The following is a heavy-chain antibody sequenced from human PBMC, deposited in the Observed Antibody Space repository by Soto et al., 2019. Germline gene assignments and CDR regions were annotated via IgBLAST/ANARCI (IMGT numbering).Heavy chain of an antibody. CDR1: GGSISSSSYY. D-gene: IGHD3-10*01. CDR2: IYYSGST. CDR3: AREGVTMVRGLYYYYYGMDV. J-gene: IGHJ6*02. Sequence: SETLSLTCPVSGGSISSSSYYWGWIRQPPGKGLEWIGSIYYSGSTYYNPSLKSRVTISVDTSKNRFSLKLSSVTAADMAVYYCAREGVTMVRGLYYYYYGMDVWGQGTTVT. V-gene: IGHV4-39*01.